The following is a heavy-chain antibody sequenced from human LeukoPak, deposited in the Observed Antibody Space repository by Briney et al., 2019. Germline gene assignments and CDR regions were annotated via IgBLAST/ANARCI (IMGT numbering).Heavy chain of an antibody. CDR2: ISEYNGNT. V-gene: IGHV1-18*01. D-gene: IGHD3-3*01. CDR1: GYTFTSYG. CDR3: ARVVTIFGVVIAKNYYYMDV. Sequence: ASVTVSCKASGYTFTSYGICWVRQAPGQGLERVGWISEYNGNTKYAQKHQDKDTMTTDTSKSTAYMELRSLRSDDTAVYYCARVVTIFGVVIAKNYYYMDVWGKGTTVTVSS. J-gene: IGHJ6*03.